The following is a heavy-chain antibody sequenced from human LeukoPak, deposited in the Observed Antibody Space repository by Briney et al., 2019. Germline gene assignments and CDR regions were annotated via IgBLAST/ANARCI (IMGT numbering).Heavy chain of an antibody. J-gene: IGHJ6*02. CDR2: INPDDSDT. CDR1: GYIFANYW. Sequence: GESLKISCKSSGYIFANYWIAWVRQTPGKGLEWMGLINPDDSDTRDSPSFQGQVTISVDKSTSTAYLQWSSLKASDTAIYYCARRGIEYKYVLDVWGQGTTVSVSS. CDR3: ARRGIEYKYVLDV. D-gene: IGHD2/OR15-2a*01. V-gene: IGHV5-51*01.